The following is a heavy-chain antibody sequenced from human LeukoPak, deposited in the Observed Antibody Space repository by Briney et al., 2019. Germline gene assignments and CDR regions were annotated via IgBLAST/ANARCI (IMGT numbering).Heavy chain of an antibody. CDR2: IYIDGRT. J-gene: IGHJ3*01. CDR1: GFTVSKVY. Sequence: PGGSLRLSCAASGFTVSKVYMTWVRQTPEKGLEWVSTIYIDGRTYYADSVKGRFTLTRDDLKNTLNLQMNSLSRDDTAVYYCARHLSGECGRDCYSPDAYDLWAKGQWSPSLQ. V-gene: IGHV3-53*01. CDR3: ARHLSGECGRDCYSPDAYDL. D-gene: IGHD2-21*02.